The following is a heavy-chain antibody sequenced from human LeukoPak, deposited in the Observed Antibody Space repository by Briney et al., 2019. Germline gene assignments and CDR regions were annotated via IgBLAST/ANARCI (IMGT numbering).Heavy chain of an antibody. J-gene: IGHJ4*02. V-gene: IGHV1-18*01. CDR1: GYTFTDYD. D-gene: IGHD3-10*01. CDR2: VSPYNGNT. Sequence: GASVRVSCKTSGYTFTDYDITWVRQAPGQGLEWMGRVSPYNGNTYYSQTFQGRVTITKDTSTGTAYLDLKNLRADDRAMYYCARNGRVRRVVKDLFEYWGQGTLVAVSS. CDR3: ARNGRVRRVVKDLFEY.